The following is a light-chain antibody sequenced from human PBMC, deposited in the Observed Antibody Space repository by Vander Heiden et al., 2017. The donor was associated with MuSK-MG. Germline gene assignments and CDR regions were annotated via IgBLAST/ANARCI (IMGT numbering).Light chain of an antibody. Sequence: DIQMTQSPSSLSASVGDRVTITCRASQSINTYLNWYQQKPGKAPKLLIYAASSLQSGVPSRFSGSGSGTDFTLTISRLQPEDFATYYCQQRDSTHFTFGHGTKVDIK. J-gene: IGKJ3*01. CDR3: QQRDSTHFT. CDR1: QSINTY. CDR2: AAS. V-gene: IGKV1-39*01.